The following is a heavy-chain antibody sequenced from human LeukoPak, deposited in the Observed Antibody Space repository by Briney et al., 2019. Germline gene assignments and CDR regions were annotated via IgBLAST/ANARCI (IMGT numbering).Heavy chain of an antibody. CDR1: GGSISSSNW. Sequence: SETLTLTCAVSGGSISSSNWWSWVRQPPGKGLEWIGEIYHSGSTNYNPSPKSRVTISVDKSKNQFSLKLSSVTAADTGVYYCARGDSGDYPDFYYYAMDVWGQGTTVTVSS. J-gene: IGHJ6*02. V-gene: IGHV4-4*02. D-gene: IGHD4-17*01. CDR2: IYHSGST. CDR3: ARGDSGDYPDFYYYAMDV.